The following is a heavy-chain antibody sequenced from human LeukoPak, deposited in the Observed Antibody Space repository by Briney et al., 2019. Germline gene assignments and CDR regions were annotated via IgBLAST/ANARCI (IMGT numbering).Heavy chain of an antibody. D-gene: IGHD6-19*01. CDR2: ISGSGGST. Sequence: GGSLRLSCAASGFTFSSYAMSWVRQPPGKGREWVSAISGSGGSTYYADSVKGRFTISRDNSKNTLYLQMNSLRAEDTAVYYCATTASSGWSGGYWGQGTLVTVSS. CDR1: GFTFSSYA. V-gene: IGHV3-23*01. CDR3: ATTASSGWSGGY. J-gene: IGHJ4*02.